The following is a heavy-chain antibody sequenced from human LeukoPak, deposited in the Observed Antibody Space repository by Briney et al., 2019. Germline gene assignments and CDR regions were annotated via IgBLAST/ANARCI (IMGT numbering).Heavy chain of an antibody. CDR2: IYYSGST. V-gene: IGHV4-31*03. CDR3: ARRYGGNSPFDY. CDR1: GGSISSGGYY. Sequence: SETLSLTCTVSGGSISSGGYYWSWIRQHPGKGLEWIGYIYYSGSTYYNPSLKSRVTISVDTSKNQFSLKLSSVTAADTAVYYCARRYGGNSPFDYWGQGTLVTVSS. J-gene: IGHJ4*02. D-gene: IGHD4-23*01.